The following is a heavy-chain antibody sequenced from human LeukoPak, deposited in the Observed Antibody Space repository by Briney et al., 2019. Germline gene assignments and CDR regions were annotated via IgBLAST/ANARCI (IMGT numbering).Heavy chain of an antibody. CDR2: IIPIFGTA. D-gene: IGHD6-6*01. V-gene: IGHV1-69*05. J-gene: IGHJ6*03. CDR3: ARGNGSLVYYYYYMDV. Sequence: SVKVSCKASGGTFSSYAISWVRQAPGQGLEWMGVIIPIFGTANYAQKFQGRVTITTDESTSTAYMELSSLRSEDTAVYYCARGNGSLVYYYYYMDVWGKGTTVTVSS. CDR1: GGTFSSYA.